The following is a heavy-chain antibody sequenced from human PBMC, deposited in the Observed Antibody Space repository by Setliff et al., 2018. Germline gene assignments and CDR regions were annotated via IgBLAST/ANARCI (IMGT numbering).Heavy chain of an antibody. D-gene: IGHD1-1*01. J-gene: IGHJ6*02. CDR2: VYSNGLT. CDR3: GRDSQLMALGAVGV. CDR1: GGSISTYY. Sequence: SETLSLTCTVSGGSISTYYHWSWIRQPPGKGLEWIGYVYSNGLTHNNPSLKSRVTISIDTSKNQYSLKLSSVTAADTAVYFCGRDSQLMALGAVGVWGQGTAVTVSS. V-gene: IGHV4-59*01.